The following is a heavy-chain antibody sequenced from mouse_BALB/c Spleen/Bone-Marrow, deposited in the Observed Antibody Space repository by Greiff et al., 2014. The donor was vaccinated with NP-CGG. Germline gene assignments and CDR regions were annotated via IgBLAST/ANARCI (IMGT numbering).Heavy chain of an antibody. V-gene: IGHV5-6*02. Sequence: SGGDLVKPGGSLKLSCVASGFTFSSYGMSWVRQTPDKRLEWVATISSGGSSTYYPASVKGRLTISRDNAKSTLYLQMSSLNSEDTAMYYCTRRPLQANSYFDCWGQGTTLTVSS. CDR3: TRRPLQANSYFDC. J-gene: IGHJ2*01. D-gene: IGHD3-2*02. CDR2: ISSGGSST. CDR1: GFTFSSYG.